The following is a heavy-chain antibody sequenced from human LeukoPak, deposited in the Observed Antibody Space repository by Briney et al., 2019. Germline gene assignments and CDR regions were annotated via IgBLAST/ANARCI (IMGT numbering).Heavy chain of an antibody. D-gene: IGHD4-17*01. CDR1: GFTFSSYA. CDR2: ISGSGGST. J-gene: IGHJ3*02. V-gene: IGHV3-23*01. CDR3: ARPKTAAVTNDAFDI. Sequence: GGSLRLSCAASGFTFSSYAMSWVRQAPGKGLEWVSAISGSGGSTYYADSVKGRFTISRDNSKNTLYLQMNCLRAEDTAVYYCARPKTAAVTNDAFDIWGQGTMVTVSS.